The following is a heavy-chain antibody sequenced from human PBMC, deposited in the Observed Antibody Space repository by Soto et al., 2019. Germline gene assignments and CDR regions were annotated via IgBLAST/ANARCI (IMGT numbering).Heavy chain of an antibody. J-gene: IGHJ6*02. D-gene: IGHD2-2*01. Sequence: QVQLVQSGAEVKKPGSSVKVSCKASGGTFSSYAISWVRQAPGQGLEWMGGIIPIFGTANYEQKFQGRVTITADESTSTAYMELSSLRSEDTAVYYCAASCSSTSCYVYYYGMDVWGQGTTVTVSS. CDR3: AASCSSTSCYVYYYGMDV. V-gene: IGHV1-69*01. CDR1: GGTFSSYA. CDR2: IIPIFGTA.